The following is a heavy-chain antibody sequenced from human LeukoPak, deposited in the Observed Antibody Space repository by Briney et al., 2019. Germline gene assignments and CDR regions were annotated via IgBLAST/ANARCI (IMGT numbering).Heavy chain of an antibody. V-gene: IGHV5-51*01. D-gene: IGHD3-22*01. CDR3: ARPRFDYYDSSGYFDY. CDR2: IYPGDSDT. CDR1: GYSFTSYW. Sequence: GASLKISCKGSGYSFTSYWIGWVRQMPGKGLEWMGIIYPGDSDTRYSPSFQGQVTISADKSISTAYLQWSSLKASDTAMYYCARPRFDYYDSSGYFDYWGQGTLVTVSS. J-gene: IGHJ4*02.